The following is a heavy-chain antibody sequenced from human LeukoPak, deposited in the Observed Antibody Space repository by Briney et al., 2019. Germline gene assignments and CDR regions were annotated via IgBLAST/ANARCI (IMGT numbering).Heavy chain of an antibody. CDR2: NYISGDT. Sequence: SETLSLTCTVSGGSRSSHYWSWIRQPAGKGLEWIGRNYISGDTDYNPSLKSRVTLSVDTSKNQFFLKLSSVTAADTAVYYCARDQRAYYHMDVWGKGTTVTVSS. J-gene: IGHJ6*03. CDR1: GGSRSSHY. CDR3: ARDQRAYYHMDV. V-gene: IGHV4-4*07.